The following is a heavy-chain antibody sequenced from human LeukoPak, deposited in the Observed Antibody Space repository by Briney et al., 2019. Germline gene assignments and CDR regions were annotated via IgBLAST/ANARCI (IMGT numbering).Heavy chain of an antibody. CDR2: IKSKTDGGTT. Sequence: RAGGSLRLSCAASGFTFSNAWMSWVRQAPGKGLEWVGRIKSKTDGGTTDYAAPVKGRFTISRDDSKNTLYLQMNSLKTEDTAVYYCTTLSSGSYSYYYYGMDVWGQGTTVTVSS. V-gene: IGHV3-15*01. J-gene: IGHJ6*02. D-gene: IGHD3-10*02. CDR1: GFTFSNAW. CDR3: TTLSSGSYSYYYYGMDV.